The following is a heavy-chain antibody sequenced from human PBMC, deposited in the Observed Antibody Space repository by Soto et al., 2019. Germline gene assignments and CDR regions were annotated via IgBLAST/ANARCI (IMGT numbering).Heavy chain of an antibody. Sequence: GGSLRLSCAASGFTFSSYGMHWVRQAPGKGLEWVAVISYDGSNKYYADSVKVRFTISRDNSKNTLYLQMNSLRAEDTAVYYCAKPLLWFGNRLSAPYGMDVWGQGTTVTVSS. CDR1: GFTFSSYG. J-gene: IGHJ6*02. D-gene: IGHD3-10*01. V-gene: IGHV3-30*18. CDR3: AKPLLWFGNRLSAPYGMDV. CDR2: ISYDGSNK.